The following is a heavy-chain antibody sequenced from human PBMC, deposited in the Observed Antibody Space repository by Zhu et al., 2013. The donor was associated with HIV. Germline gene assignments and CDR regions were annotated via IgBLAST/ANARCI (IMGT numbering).Heavy chain of an antibody. V-gene: IGHV1-18*01. CDR2: ISAYNGNI. Sequence: QVQLVQSGAEVKKPGASVKVSCKASGYTFTSYGISWVRQAPGQGLEWMGWISAYNGNINYAQKFQDRVTMATDTSTSTAYMELRSLRSDDTAVYYCAREVDDYLWGXLSSFDIWGQGTMVTVSS. CDR3: AREVDDYLWGXLSSFDI. CDR1: GYTFTSYG. J-gene: IGHJ3*02. D-gene: IGHD3-16*01.